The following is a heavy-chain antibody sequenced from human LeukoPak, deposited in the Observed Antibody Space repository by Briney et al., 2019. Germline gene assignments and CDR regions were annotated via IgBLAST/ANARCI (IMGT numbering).Heavy chain of an antibody. CDR2: IIPIFGTA. V-gene: IGHV1-69*13. CDR1: GGTFSSYA. J-gene: IGHJ6*02. D-gene: IGHD3-22*01. CDR3: ARHLSPQYYYDSSGYYYYYGMDV. Sequence: EASVTVSCTASGGTFSSYAISWVRQAPGQGLEWMGGIIPIFGTANYAQKFQGRVTITADESTSTAYMELSSLRSEDTAVYYCARHLSPQYYYDSSGYYYYYGMDVWGQGTTVTVSS.